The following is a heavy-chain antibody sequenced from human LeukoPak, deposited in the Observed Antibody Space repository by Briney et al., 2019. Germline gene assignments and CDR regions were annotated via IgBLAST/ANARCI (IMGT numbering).Heavy chain of an antibody. Sequence: GSSVKVSCKASGGAFSSFAINWVRQTPGQGLEWMGGIIPLFVTPSYAQKFQGRVTITADESTSTAYMELSSLRSDDTAVYYCAIEGYSSGWYLYWGQGTLVTVSS. D-gene: IGHD6-19*01. CDR2: IIPLFVTP. CDR3: AIEGYSSGWYLY. J-gene: IGHJ4*02. V-gene: IGHV1-69*01. CDR1: GGAFSSFA.